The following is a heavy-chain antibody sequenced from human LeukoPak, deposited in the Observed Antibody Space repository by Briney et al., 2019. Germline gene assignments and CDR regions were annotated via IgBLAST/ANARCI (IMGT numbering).Heavy chain of an antibody. J-gene: IGHJ3*02. CDR1: GFTFSSYA. V-gene: IGHV3-30-3*01. CDR3: ASWWDTYCSGGSCYSGFDDAFDI. D-gene: IGHD2-15*01. Sequence: GGSLRLFCAASGFTFSSYAMHWVRQAPGKGLEWVAVISYDGSNKYYADSVKGRFTVSRDNSKNTLYLQMNSLRAEDTAVYYCASWWDTYCSGGSCYSGFDDAFDIWGQGTMVTVSS. CDR2: ISYDGSNK.